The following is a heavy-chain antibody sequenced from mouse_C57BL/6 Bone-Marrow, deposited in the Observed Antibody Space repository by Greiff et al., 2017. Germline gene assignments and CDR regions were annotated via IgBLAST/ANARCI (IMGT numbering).Heavy chain of an antibody. V-gene: IGHV1-81*01. J-gene: IGHJ2*01. Sequence: VQLQQPGAELARPGASVKLSCKASGYTFTSYGISWVKQRTGQGLEWIGEIYPRSGSTYYNEKFKGKATLTADKSSSTAYMELRSLTSEDSAVYFCATWGGDYDGLDYWGQGTTLTVSS. CDR3: ATWGGDYDGLDY. D-gene: IGHD2-4*01. CDR2: IYPRSGST. CDR1: GYTFTSYG.